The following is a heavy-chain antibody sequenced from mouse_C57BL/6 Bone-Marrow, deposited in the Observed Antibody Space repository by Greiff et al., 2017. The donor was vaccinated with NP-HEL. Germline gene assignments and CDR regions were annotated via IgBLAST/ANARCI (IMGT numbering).Heavy chain of an antibody. Sequence: VQLQQPGAELVRPGTSVKLSCKASGYTFTSYWMHWVTQRPGQGLEWIGVIDPSDSSTNYNQQFKGKATLTVDTSSSTAYMQLSSLTSEDSAVYYCARLRRLNYAMDYWGQGTSVTVSS. J-gene: IGHJ4*01. V-gene: IGHV1-59*01. CDR2: IDPSDSST. CDR1: GYTFTSYW. CDR3: ARLRRLNYAMDY. D-gene: IGHD3-2*02.